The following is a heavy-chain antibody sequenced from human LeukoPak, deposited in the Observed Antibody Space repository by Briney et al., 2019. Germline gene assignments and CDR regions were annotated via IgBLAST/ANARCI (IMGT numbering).Heavy chain of an antibody. CDR2: INHSGST. Sequence: SETLSLTCAVYGGTFSGSYWSWIRQPPGKGLEWIGEINHSGSTNYNPSLKSRVTISVDTSKNQFSLKLTSVTAADTAVFYCARESGYYDVLTGYYNQNWFDPWGQGTLVTVSS. CDR1: GGTFSGSY. J-gene: IGHJ5*02. D-gene: IGHD3-9*01. V-gene: IGHV4-34*01. CDR3: ARESGYYDVLTGYYNQNWFDP.